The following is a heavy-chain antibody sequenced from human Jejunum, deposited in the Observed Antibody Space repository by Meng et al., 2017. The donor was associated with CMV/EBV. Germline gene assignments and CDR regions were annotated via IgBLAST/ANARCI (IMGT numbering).Heavy chain of an antibody. Sequence: QGKLGESGAEGKKPGASVKVACKASGYTFTSYDINWVRQGTGQGLEWMGWMNPNRGTTGYAQKFQGRVTMTRNISKSTAYMDLSSLRSEDTAVYYCATGVADFEYWGQGTLVTVSS. CDR1: GYTFTSYD. CDR2: MNPNRGTT. D-gene: IGHD6-19*01. J-gene: IGHJ4*02. V-gene: IGHV1-8*01. CDR3: ATGVADFEY.